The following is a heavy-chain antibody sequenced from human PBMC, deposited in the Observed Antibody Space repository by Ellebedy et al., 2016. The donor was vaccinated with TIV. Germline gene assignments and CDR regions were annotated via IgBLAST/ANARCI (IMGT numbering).Heavy chain of an antibody. CDR2: ISSSGSHI. CDR1: GFTFGSDI. CDR3: ARHDHASASYYNT. V-gene: IGHV3-21*04. J-gene: IGHJ4*02. D-gene: IGHD3-10*01. Sequence: PGGSLRLSCVGSGFTFGSDIMNWVRQPPGKGLEWVSSISSSGSHIFYADSVKGRVTISRDLAKNSLYLQMNSLRAEDTALYYCARHDHASASYYNTWGQGTLVTVSS.